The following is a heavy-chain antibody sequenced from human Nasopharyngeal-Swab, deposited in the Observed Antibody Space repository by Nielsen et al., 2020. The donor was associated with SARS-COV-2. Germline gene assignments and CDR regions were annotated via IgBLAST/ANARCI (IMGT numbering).Heavy chain of an antibody. J-gene: IGHJ4*02. CDR1: GFMISSYW. V-gene: IGHV3-7*01. CDR3: ARDATAAAGSFDS. D-gene: IGHD6-13*01. CDR2: IKQDGSEK. Sequence: GESLKISCAASGFMISSYWMSWVRQAPGKGLEWVANIKQDGSEKHYVGSVKGRFTISRDNAKNSLYLQMRSLRADDTSVYYCARDATAAAGSFDSWGQGTLVTVSS.